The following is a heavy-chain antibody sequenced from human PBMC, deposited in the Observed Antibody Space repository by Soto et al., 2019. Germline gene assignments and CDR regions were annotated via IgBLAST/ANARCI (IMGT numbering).Heavy chain of an antibody. CDR1: GFTFDDYA. D-gene: IGHD6-19*01. CDR2: ISWDGGST. J-gene: IGHJ4*02. V-gene: IGHV3-43D*03. CDR3: AKGAGSYSSGWYYFDY. Sequence: GGSLRLSCAASGFTFDDYAMHWVRQAPGKGLEWVSLISWDGGSTYYADSVKGRFTISRDNSKNSLYLQMNSLRAEDTAVYYCAKGAGSYSSGWYYFDYWGQGTLVTVSS.